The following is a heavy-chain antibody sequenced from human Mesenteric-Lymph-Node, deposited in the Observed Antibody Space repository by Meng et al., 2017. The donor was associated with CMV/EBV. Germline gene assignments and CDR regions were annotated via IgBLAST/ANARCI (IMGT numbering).Heavy chain of an antibody. J-gene: IGHJ5*02. V-gene: IGHV1-18*01. CDR2: ISGYNGDT. Sequence: TFSDYGFSWVRQAPGQGLEWVGWISGYNGDTKYAQKFQGRVTMATDTSTSTAYMELRSLRFDDTAVYYCARESRRYGSGSRNWFDPWGQGTLVTVSS. CDR3: ARESRRYGSGSRNWFDP. CDR1: TFSDYG. D-gene: IGHD3-10*01.